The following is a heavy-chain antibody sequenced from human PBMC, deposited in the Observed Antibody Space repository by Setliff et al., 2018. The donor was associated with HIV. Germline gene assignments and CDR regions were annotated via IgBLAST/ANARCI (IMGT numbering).Heavy chain of an antibody. CDR2: ISAYNGNT. V-gene: IGHV1-18*01. CDR3: AREIGDYYDSSGYYPPTDYYYGMDV. J-gene: IGHJ6*02. Sequence: ASVKVSCKASGYTFTSYDISWVRQAPGQGLEWMGWISAYNGNTNYAQKLQGRVTMTTDTSTSTAYMELRSLRSDDTAVYYCAREIGDYYDSSGYYPPTDYYYGMDVGGQGTTVTV. D-gene: IGHD3-22*01. CDR1: GYTFTSYD.